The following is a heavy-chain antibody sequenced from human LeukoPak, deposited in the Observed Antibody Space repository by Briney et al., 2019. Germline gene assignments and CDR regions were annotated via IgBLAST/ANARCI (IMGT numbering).Heavy chain of an antibody. J-gene: IGHJ4*02. Sequence: PSETLSLTCAVYGGSFSGYYWSWIRQPPGKWLEWIGEINHSGSTNYNPSLKSRVTISVDTSKNQFSLKLSSVTAADTAVYYCARRLWFGELYPKAYFDYWGQGTLVTVSS. CDR3: ARRLWFGELYPKAYFDY. D-gene: IGHD3-10*01. CDR1: GGSFSGYY. V-gene: IGHV4-34*01. CDR2: INHSGST.